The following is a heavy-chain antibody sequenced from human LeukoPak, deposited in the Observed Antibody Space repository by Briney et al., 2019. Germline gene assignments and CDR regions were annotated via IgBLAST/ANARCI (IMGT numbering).Heavy chain of an antibody. CDR3: ASLGRTIFGVVFDPLRRWFDP. V-gene: IGHV3-30*03. J-gene: IGHJ5*02. D-gene: IGHD3-3*01. CDR1: GFTFNRYA. Sequence: GRSLRLSCVGSGFTFNRYAFHWVRQAPGKGLEWVAVISYDGSNRYYADSVKGRFTVSRDNSKNTLYLQMDSLRYEDTAMYYCASLGRTIFGVVFDPLRRWFDPWGQGTLVTVFS. CDR2: ISYDGSNR.